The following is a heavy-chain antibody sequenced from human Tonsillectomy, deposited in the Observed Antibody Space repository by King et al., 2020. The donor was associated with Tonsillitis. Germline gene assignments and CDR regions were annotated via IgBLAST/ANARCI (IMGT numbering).Heavy chain of an antibody. D-gene: IGHD3-10*01. J-gene: IGHJ4*02. CDR2: INSDGSST. CDR3: ARAPRNLFTMVRGVDY. V-gene: IGHV3-74*01. Sequence: VQLVESGGGLVQPGGSLRLSCAASGFTFSSYWMHWVRQAPGKGLVWVSRINSDGSSTSYADSVKGRFTISRDNAKNTLYLQMNSLRAEDTAVYYCARAPRNLFTMVRGVDYWGQGTLVTVSS. CDR1: GFTFSSYW.